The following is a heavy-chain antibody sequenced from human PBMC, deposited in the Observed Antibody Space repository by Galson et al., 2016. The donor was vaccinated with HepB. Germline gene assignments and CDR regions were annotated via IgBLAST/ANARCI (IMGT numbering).Heavy chain of an antibody. Sequence: SLRLSCAASGFTFSYYAVHWVRQAPGRGLKWVAVMSYDGSMKHYADSVKGRFTISRDNSKNTLYLQMNSLRAEDTAVSYCARALLGELSFDYWGQGALVTVSS. CDR1: GFTFSYYA. CDR2: MSYDGSMK. J-gene: IGHJ4*02. D-gene: IGHD3-16*02. CDR3: ARALLGELSFDY. V-gene: IGHV3-30-3*01.